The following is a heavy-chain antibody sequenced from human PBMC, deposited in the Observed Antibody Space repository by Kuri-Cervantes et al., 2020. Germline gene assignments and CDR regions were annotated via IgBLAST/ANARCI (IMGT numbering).Heavy chain of an antibody. V-gene: IGHV4-38-2*02. CDR2: IYHSGST. CDR3: ARDSRYSSGWYLGTY. CDR1: GYSISSGYY. D-gene: IGHD6-19*01. J-gene: IGHJ4*02. Sequence: SQTLPLTCAVSGYSISSGYYWGWIRQPPGKGLEWIGSIYHSGSTYYNPSLKSRVTISVDTSKNQFSLKLSSVTAADTAVYYCARDSRYSSGWYLGTYWGQGTLVTVSS.